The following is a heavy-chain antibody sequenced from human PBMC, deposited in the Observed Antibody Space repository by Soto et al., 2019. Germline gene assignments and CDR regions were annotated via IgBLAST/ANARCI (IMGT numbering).Heavy chain of an antibody. J-gene: IGHJ3*02. CDR3: ARVWDSSGYYAVGAFDI. CDR1: GFTVSSNY. V-gene: IGHV3-53*01. D-gene: IGHD3-22*01. CDR2: IYSGGST. Sequence: GGSLRLSCAASGFTVSSNYMGWVRQAPGKGLEWVSVIYSGGSTYYADSVKGRFTISRDNSKNTLYLQMNSLRAEDTAVYYCARVWDSSGYYAVGAFDIWGQGTMVTVSS.